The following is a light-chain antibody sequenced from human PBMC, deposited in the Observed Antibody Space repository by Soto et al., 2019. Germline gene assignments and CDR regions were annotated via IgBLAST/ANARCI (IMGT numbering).Light chain of an antibody. J-gene: IGLJ1*01. Sequence: QSVLNQAASGNGSPGQAITISCTGNSSDVGGYNYVSWYQQHPGKAPKLMIYDVSNRPSGVSNRFSGSKSGNTASLTISGLQAEDEADYYCSSYTSSSTFYVFGTGTKVTVL. CDR2: DVS. CDR3: SSYTSSSTFYV. V-gene: IGLV2-14*01. CDR1: SSDVGGYNY.